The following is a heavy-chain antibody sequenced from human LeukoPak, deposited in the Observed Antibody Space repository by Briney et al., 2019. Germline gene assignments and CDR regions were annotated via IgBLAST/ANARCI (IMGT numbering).Heavy chain of an antibody. D-gene: IGHD3-16*01. CDR3: ARVMFGSLGRYGMDV. Sequence: GGSLRPSCAASGFSFSTYDMHWVRQATGEGLEWVSAIDSTGATYYPGSVRGRFTISRENAKNSLYLQMNSLRAGDTAVYYCARVMFGSLGRYGMDVWGQGTTVTVSS. J-gene: IGHJ6*02. V-gene: IGHV3-13*01. CDR2: IDSTGAT. CDR1: GFSFSTYD.